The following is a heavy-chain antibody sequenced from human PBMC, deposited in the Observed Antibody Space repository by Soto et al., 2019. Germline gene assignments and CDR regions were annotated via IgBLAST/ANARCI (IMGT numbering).Heavy chain of an antibody. V-gene: IGHV1-69*02. CDR1: GGTFSSYT. CDR3: ARGVVPTRGWFDP. J-gene: IGHJ5*02. Sequence: ASVKVSCKASGGTFSSYTISWVRQAPGQGLEWMGRIIPILGIANYAQKFQGRVTITADKSTSTAYMELSSLRSEDTAVYYCARGVVPTRGWFDPWGQGPLVTVSS. CDR2: IIPILGIA. D-gene: IGHD2-15*01.